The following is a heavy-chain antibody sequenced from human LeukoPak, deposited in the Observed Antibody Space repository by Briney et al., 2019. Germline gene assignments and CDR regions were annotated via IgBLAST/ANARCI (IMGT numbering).Heavy chain of an antibody. Sequence: GRSLRLSCAASGFTFSTFWMTWVRQAPGKGLEWVANITQEGSAKYYVDSVKGRFTISRDNAKNSLYLQMDSLRAEDTAVYYCARDDTSFDPWGQGTLVTVSS. D-gene: IGHD2-2*02. CDR3: ARDDTSFDP. V-gene: IGHV3-7*05. CDR2: ITQEGSAK. CDR1: GFTFSTFW. J-gene: IGHJ5*02.